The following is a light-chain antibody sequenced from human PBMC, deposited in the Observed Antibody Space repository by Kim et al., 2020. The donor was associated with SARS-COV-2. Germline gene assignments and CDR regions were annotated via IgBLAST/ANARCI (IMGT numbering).Light chain of an antibody. Sequence: QSVLTQPPSASGTPGQRVTVSCSGGRSNIGSNSVNWFQQVPGTAPKLLIYNDDQRPSGVPDRVSGSKSGTSASLAIGGLQSEDEAHYYCAAWDNSLKGWVFGGGTQLTVL. CDR3: AAWDNSLKGWV. CDR1: RSNIGSNS. CDR2: NDD. V-gene: IGLV1-44*01. J-gene: IGLJ3*02.